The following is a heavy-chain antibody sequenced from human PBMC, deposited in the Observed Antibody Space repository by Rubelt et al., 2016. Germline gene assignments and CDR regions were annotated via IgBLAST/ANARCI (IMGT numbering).Heavy chain of an antibody. Sequence: EVQLLESGGGLVQPGGSLRLSCAASGFTFFNYAMNWVRQAPGKGLEWVSAISGRGGSTYYADSVKGRFTISRDNSKNTLYLQMNSLRAEDTAIYYCAKAPRIGGSYQIDAFDIWGQGTMVTVSS. CDR1: GFTFFNYA. V-gene: IGHV3-23*01. J-gene: IGHJ3*02. D-gene: IGHD1-26*01. CDR2: ISGRGGST. CDR3: AKAPRIGGSYQIDAFDI.